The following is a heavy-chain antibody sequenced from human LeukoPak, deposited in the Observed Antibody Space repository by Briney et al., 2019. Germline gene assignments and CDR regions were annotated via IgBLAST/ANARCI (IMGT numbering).Heavy chain of an antibody. CDR3: AREKESIDYGDSRISWYFDL. CDR2: IYYGGNT. CDR1: GGSISSYY. J-gene: IGHJ2*01. V-gene: IGHV4-59*01. D-gene: IGHD4-17*01. Sequence: NPSETLSLTCAVSGGSISSYYWSWIRQPPGKGLEWIGFIYYGGNTNYNPSLKSRATISVDTSKNQFSLKLTSVTAADRAVYYCAREKESIDYGDSRISWYFDLWGRGTLVTVSS.